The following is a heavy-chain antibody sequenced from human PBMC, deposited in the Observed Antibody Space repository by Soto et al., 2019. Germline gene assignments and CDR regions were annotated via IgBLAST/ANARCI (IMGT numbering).Heavy chain of an antibody. D-gene: IGHD2-8*01. J-gene: IGHJ6*02. Sequence: ASVKVSCKASGYTFTGYYMHWVRQAPGQGLEWMGWINPNSGGTNYAQKFQGWVTMTRDTSISTAYMELSRLRSDDTAVYYCARGDSTDCSNGVCSFFYNHDMDVWGQGTTVTVSS. CDR3: ARGDSTDCSNGVCSFFYNHDMDV. V-gene: IGHV1-2*04. CDR1: GYTFTGYY. CDR2: INPNSGGT.